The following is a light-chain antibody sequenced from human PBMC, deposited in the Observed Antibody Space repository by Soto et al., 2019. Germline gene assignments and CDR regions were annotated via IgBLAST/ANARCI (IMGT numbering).Light chain of an antibody. CDR2: ENN. Sequence: QSVLTQPPSGSAAPGQKVTISCSGSTSNIGNNYVSWYQQLPGTAPKLLIYENNKRPSGIPDRFSGSKSGTSATLGITGLQTGDEADYYCGTWDSSLSGCVSGTGTKVTVL. CDR1: TSNIGNNY. V-gene: IGLV1-51*02. CDR3: GTWDSSLSGCV. J-gene: IGLJ1*01.